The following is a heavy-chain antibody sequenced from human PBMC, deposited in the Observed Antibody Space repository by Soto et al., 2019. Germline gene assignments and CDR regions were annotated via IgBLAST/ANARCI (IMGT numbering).Heavy chain of an antibody. J-gene: IGHJ4*02. D-gene: IGHD2-21*02. V-gene: IGHV1-46*02. CDR2: IHPSGGGT. Sequence: QVQLVQSGAEVRKPGASVKVSCKPSGYTFNTYYLHWLRQAPGQALEWMGVIHPSGGGTTYAQKVLGIVTVTRDTSTTTVFMELSSLRSDDTAVYYCARGGHIAVVTASFDYWGQGTLVTVSS. CDR3: ARGGHIAVVTASFDY. CDR1: GYTFNTYY.